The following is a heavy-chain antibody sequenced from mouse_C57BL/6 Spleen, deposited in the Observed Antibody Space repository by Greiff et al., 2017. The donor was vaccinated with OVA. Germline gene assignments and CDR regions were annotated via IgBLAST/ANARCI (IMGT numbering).Heavy chain of an antibody. CDR2: IDPETGGT. Sequence: QVQLKQSGAELVRPGASVTLSCKASGYTFTDYEMHWVKQTPVHGLEWIGAIDPETGGTAYNQKFKGKAILTADKSSSTAYMELRSLTSEDSAVYYCTKDSNYDYYAMDYWGQGTSVTVSS. CDR3: TKDSNYDYYAMDY. V-gene: IGHV1-15*01. J-gene: IGHJ4*01. D-gene: IGHD2-5*01. CDR1: GYTFTDYE.